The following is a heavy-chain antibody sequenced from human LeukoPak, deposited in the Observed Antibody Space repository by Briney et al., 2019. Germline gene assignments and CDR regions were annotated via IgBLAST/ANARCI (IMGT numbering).Heavy chain of an antibody. V-gene: IGHV3-21*01. CDR3: ARERTSYSPDAFDI. D-gene: IGHD6-13*01. CDR2: ISSSSSYI. CDR1: TFTFSSYS. Sequence: GGSLRLSCTAFTFTFSSYSMNWVRQAPGKGLEWVSSISSSSSYIYYADSVKGRFTISRDSAKNSLYLQMNSLRAEDTAVYYCARERTSYSPDAFDIWGQGTMVTVSS. J-gene: IGHJ3*02.